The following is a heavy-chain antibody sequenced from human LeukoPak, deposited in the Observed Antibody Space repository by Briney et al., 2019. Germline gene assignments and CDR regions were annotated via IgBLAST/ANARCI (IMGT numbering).Heavy chain of an antibody. V-gene: IGHV3-11*01. J-gene: IGHJ4*02. CDR1: GFTFSDYY. CDR3: ARVQSSSSRTFDF. Sequence: PGGSLRLSCAASGFTFSDYYMSWIRQAPGKGLEWVSYISDSGSAISYADSMRGRFTISRDNAKNSLYLQVNSLRAEDTAVYYCARVQSSSSRTFDFWGQGTLVTVSS. CDR2: ISDSGSAI. D-gene: IGHD6-6*01.